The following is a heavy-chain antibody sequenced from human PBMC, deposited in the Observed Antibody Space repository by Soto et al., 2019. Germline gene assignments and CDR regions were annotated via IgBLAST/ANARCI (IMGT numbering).Heavy chain of an antibody. CDR3: ARVRRDGYNRLDY. D-gene: IGHD5-18*01. V-gene: IGHV1-8*01. CDR2: MNPNSGNT. CDR1: GYTFTSYD. J-gene: IGHJ4*02. Sequence: VASVKVSCKASGYTFTSYDINWVRQATGQGLEWMGWMNPNSGNTGYAQKFQGRVTMTRNTSISTAYMELSSLRSEDTAVYYCARVRRDGYNRLDYWGQGTLVTVSS.